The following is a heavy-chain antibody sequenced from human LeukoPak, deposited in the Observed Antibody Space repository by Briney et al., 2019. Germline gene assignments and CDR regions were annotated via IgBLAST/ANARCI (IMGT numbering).Heavy chain of an antibody. J-gene: IGHJ5*02. V-gene: IGHV4-34*01. CDR1: GGSFSGYY. CDR2: INHSGST. Sequence: SETLSLTCAVYGGSFSGYYWSWIRQPPGKGLEWVGEINHSGSTNYNPSLKSRVTISVDTSKNQFSLKLSSVTAADTAVYYCARMYYDFWTGERNWFDPWGQGTLVTVSP. D-gene: IGHD3-3*01. CDR3: ARMYYDFWTGERNWFDP.